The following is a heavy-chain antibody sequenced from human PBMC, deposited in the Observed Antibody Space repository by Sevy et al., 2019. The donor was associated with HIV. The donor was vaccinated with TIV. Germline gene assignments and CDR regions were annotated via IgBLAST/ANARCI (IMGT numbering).Heavy chain of an antibody. Sequence: SETLSLTCTVSGGSISSGGYYRSWIRQHPGKGLEWIGYIYDSGSTYYNPSLKGRVTISVDTSKNQLSLKLSSVTAADTAVYYCARERRDNATGYYYYGMDVWGQGTTVTVSS. V-gene: IGHV4-31*03. CDR2: IYDSGST. J-gene: IGHJ6*02. CDR3: ARERRDNATGYYYYGMDV. CDR1: GGSISSGGYY. D-gene: IGHD2-15*01.